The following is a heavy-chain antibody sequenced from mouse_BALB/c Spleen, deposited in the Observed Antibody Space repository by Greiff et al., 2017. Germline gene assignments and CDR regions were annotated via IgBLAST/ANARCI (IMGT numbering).Heavy chain of an antibody. CDR2: ISYDGSN. J-gene: IGHJ3*01. Sequence: EVKLMESGPGLVKPSQSLSLTCSVTGYSITSGYYWNWIRQFPGNKLEWMGYISYDGSNNYNPSLKNRISSTRDTSKNQFFLKLNSVTTEDTATYYCAREKNWDPFAYWGQGTLVTVSA. CDR1: GYSITSGYY. D-gene: IGHD4-1*01. V-gene: IGHV3-6*02. CDR3: AREKNWDPFAY.